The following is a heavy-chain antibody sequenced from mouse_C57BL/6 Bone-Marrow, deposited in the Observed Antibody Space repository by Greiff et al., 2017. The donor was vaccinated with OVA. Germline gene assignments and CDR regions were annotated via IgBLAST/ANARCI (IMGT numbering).Heavy chain of an antibody. Sequence: QVQLKQPGAELVMPGASVKLSCKASGYTFTSYWMHWVKQRPGQGLEWIGEIDPSDSYTNYNQKFKDKSTLTVDKSSSTAYMQLSSLTSEDSAVYYCAREDYDRGYFDYWGQGTTLTVSS. CDR1: GYTFTSYW. V-gene: IGHV1-69*01. J-gene: IGHJ2*01. CDR2: IDPSDSYT. CDR3: AREDYDRGYFDY. D-gene: IGHD2-4*01.